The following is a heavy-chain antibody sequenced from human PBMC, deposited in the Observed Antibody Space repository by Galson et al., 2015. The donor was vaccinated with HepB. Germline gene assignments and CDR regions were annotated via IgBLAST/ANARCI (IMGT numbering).Heavy chain of an antibody. CDR2: IYPGDSDT. D-gene: IGHD4-11*01. Sequence: QSGAEVKKPGESLKVSCRGSGYSFTSYWIGWVRQMPGKGLEWMGIIYPGDSDTRYSPSFQGQVTISADKPISTAYLQWSSLKASDTAMYYCAAPRDYSNYSDHYGMDVWGQGTTVTVSS. J-gene: IGHJ6*02. CDR1: GYSFTSYW. CDR3: AAPRDYSNYSDHYGMDV. V-gene: IGHV5-51*01.